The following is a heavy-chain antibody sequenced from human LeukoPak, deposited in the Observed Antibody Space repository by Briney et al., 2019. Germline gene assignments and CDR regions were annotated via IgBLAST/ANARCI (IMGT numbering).Heavy chain of an antibody. D-gene: IGHD2-15*01. J-gene: IGHJ4*02. CDR3: AKDPYCSGGSCYSGRGDY. Sequence: GGSLRLSCAASGFTFSSYGMSWVRQAPGKGLEWVSAISGSGGSTYYADSVKGRFTISRDNSKNTLYLQMNSLRAEDTAVYYCAKDPYCSGGSCYSGRGDYWGQGTLVTVSS. CDR1: GFTFSSYG. V-gene: IGHV3-23*01. CDR2: ISGSGGST.